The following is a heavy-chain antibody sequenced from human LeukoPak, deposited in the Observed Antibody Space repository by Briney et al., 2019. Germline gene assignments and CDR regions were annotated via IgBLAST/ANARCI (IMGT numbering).Heavy chain of an antibody. CDR3: AKGGGDLLVSDY. Sequence: GGSLRLSCAASGFTFSSYAMHWVRQAPGKGLEWVTFIRYDGSHEYYADSVKGRFTISRDNSKNTLYLQMNSLRVEDTAVYYCAKGGGDLLVSDYWGQGTLVTVSS. V-gene: IGHV3-30*02. D-gene: IGHD1-26*01. CDR1: GFTFSSYA. CDR2: IRYDGSHE. J-gene: IGHJ4*02.